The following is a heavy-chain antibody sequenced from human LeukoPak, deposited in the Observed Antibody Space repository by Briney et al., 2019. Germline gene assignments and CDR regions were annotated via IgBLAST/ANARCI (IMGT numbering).Heavy chain of an antibody. CDR1: GFTFSFYS. J-gene: IGHJ4*02. D-gene: IGHD1-26*01. V-gene: IGHV3-21*05. CDR3: ARDIGGRYSAIDY. Sequence: GGSLRLSCAGSGFTFSFYSLNWVRQAPGRGREGVSFISGSGRDIFYADSVRGRFTISRDNAKNSVYLQMDSLRGDDTAVYYCARDIGGRYSAIDYWGQGTLVTVSS. CDR2: ISGSGRDI.